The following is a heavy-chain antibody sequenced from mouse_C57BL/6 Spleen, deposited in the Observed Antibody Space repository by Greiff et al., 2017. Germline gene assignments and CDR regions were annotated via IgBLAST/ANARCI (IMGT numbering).Heavy chain of an antibody. J-gene: IGHJ4*01. CDR3: ARGDGTYAMDY. CDR1: GYAFTNYL. V-gene: IGHV1-54*01. D-gene: IGHD2-3*01. CDR2: INPGSGGT. Sequence: VQLQQSGAELVRPGTSVKVSCKASGYAFTNYLIEWVKQRPGQGLEWIGVINPGSGGTNYNEKFKGKATLPADKSSSTAYMQLSSLTSEDSAVYFCARGDGTYAMDYWGQGTSVTVSS.